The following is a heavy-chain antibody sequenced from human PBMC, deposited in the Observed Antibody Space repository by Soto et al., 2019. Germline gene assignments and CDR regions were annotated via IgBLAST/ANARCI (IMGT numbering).Heavy chain of an antibody. CDR1: GFTVSSKY. V-gene: IGHV3-66*04. D-gene: IGHD5-18*01. CDR2: IYSDGSA. J-gene: IGHJ4*02. Sequence: EVQLVESGGGLVQPGGSLRLSCAASGFTVSSKYMSWVRQAPGKGLEWVSVIYSDGSAYYADSVKGRFTISRDKSKNTLYLQMNSLRAEDTAVYYCARHGYNYGGGYFDYWGQGTLVTVSS. CDR3: ARHGYNYGGGYFDY.